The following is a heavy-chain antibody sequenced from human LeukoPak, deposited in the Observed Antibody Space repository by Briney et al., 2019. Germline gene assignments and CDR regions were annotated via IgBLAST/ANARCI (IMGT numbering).Heavy chain of an antibody. CDR3: ARDVGMTSDY. V-gene: IGHV3-48*03. CDR2: ISSSGNTI. D-gene: IGHD1-1*01. J-gene: IGHJ4*02. CDR1: GFTFSSYG. Sequence: PGGSLRLSCVTSGFTFSSYGMNWVRQAPGKGLEWVSYISSSGNTIYYAHSVKGRFTISRDNARNSLYLQMNNLRAEDTAVYYCARDVGMTSDYWGQGTLVTVSP.